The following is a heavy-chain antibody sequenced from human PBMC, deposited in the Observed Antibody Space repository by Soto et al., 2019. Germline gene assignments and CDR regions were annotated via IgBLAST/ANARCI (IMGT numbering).Heavy chain of an antibody. D-gene: IGHD6-13*01. Sequence: PSETLSLTCTVSGDSISSYYWNWIRQPAGKGLEWIGRIDASGNSNYNPSLKSRVTMSVDTSEKQFSLKVTSVTAADTAVYYCARYSSNWFQTEGMDVWGQGTTVTVSS. CDR3: ARYSSNWFQTEGMDV. CDR2: IDASGNS. CDR1: GDSISSYY. J-gene: IGHJ6*02. V-gene: IGHV4-4*07.